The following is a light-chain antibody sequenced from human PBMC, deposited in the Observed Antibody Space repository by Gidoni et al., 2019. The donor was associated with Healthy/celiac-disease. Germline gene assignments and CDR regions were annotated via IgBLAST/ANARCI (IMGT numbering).Light chain of an antibody. J-gene: IGKJ5*01. CDR1: QSVSSY. Sequence: DIVLTQSPATLSLSPGERATLSCRASQSVSSYLAWYQQKPGQAPRLLIYDASNRATGIPARFSGSGSGTDFTLTISSLEPEDFAFYYCQQRSNWPSFGQGTRLEIK. V-gene: IGKV3-11*01. CDR2: DAS. CDR3: QQRSNWPS.